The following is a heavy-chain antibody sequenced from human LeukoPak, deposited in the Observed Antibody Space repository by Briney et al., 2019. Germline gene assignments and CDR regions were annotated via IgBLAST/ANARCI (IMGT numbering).Heavy chain of an antibody. CDR1: GFALSTYW. D-gene: IGHD2-15*01. CDR3: ARDAAFSAFNM. Sequence: GGSLRLSCAASGFALSTYWMSWVRQVPGKGLEWVANIKKDGSEKYYVDSVKGRFTISRDNAKNSLYLQMNSLRAEDTAVYYCARDAAFSAFNMWGQGTMVTVSS. J-gene: IGHJ3*02. V-gene: IGHV3-7*03. CDR2: IKKDGSEK.